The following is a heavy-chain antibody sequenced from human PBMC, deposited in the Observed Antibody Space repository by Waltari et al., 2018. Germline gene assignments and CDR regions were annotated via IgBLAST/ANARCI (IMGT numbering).Heavy chain of an antibody. D-gene: IGHD6-25*01. J-gene: IGHJ3*02. V-gene: IGHV3-7*01. Sequence: EVQLVESGGGLVQPGGSLRLSCAASGFTLSSYWMSWVRQAPGKGLEWVANIKQDGSEKYYVDSVKGRFTISRDNAKNSLYLQMNSLRAEDTAVYYCARSQQRLPQLAFDIWGQGTMVTVSS. CDR1: GFTLSSYW. CDR2: IKQDGSEK. CDR3: ARSQQRLPQLAFDI.